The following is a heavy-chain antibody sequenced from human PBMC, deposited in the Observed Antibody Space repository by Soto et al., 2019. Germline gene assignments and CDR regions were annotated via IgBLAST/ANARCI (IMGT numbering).Heavy chain of an antibody. D-gene: IGHD5-12*01. Sequence: QLQLQESGPGLVKPSETLSLTCTVSGGSISSSSYYWGWIRQPPGKGLEWIGSIYYSGSTYYNPSLKSRVTISVDTSKNQFSLKLSSVTAADTAVYYCARHVYSGYDWGSGMDVWGQGTTVTVSS. CDR2: IYYSGST. CDR3: ARHVYSGYDWGSGMDV. V-gene: IGHV4-39*01. J-gene: IGHJ6*02. CDR1: GGSISSSSYY.